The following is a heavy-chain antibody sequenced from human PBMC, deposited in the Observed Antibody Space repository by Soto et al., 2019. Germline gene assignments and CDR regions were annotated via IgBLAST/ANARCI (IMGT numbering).Heavy chain of an antibody. CDR3: ARDIASPGGDYFDS. CDR2: ISTGGAYM. V-gene: IGHV3-21*06. J-gene: IGHJ4*02. CDR1: GFTFRNYN. D-gene: IGHD2-21*01. Sequence: EVQLVEYGGGLVKAGGSLRLFCTASGFTFRNYNMNWVRQAPGKGLEWVSSISTGGAYMFYADSVKGRFTISRDNAQNSLFLQIDSPRAEDTAVYCCARDIASPGGDYFDSWGQLTPVTVSS.